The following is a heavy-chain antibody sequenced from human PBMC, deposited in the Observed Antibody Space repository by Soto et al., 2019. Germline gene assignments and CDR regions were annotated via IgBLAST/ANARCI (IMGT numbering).Heavy chain of an antibody. CDR3: ARDAGTTARWYFDL. Sequence: QVQLVESGRGVVQPGRSLRLSCAASGFTFSSYAMHWVRQAPGKGLEWVAVISYDGNNKYYADSVKGRFTISRDNSENTLFLQMNSLRAEDTAVYYCARDAGTTARWYFDLWGRGTLVTVSS. CDR2: ISYDGNNK. CDR1: GFTFSSYA. V-gene: IGHV3-30-3*01. J-gene: IGHJ2*01. D-gene: IGHD1-1*01.